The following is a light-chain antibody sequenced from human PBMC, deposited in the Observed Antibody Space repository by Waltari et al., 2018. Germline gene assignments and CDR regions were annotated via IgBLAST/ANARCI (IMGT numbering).Light chain of an antibody. J-gene: IGLJ3*02. CDR3: TSKTTRNTLV. V-gene: IGLV2-14*03. CDR2: HVA. CDR1: TSDVGGYDY. Sequence: QSALTQPGSVSGAPGQSITISCTGTTSDVGGYDYVSLYQHYPGEAPKLILYHVANRPSGVATRFSGSKSGSTASLTISGLQAEDEALYYCTSKTTRNTLVFGGGTKVTVL.